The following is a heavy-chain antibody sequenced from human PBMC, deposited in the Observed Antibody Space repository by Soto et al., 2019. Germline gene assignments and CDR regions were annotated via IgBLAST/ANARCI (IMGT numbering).Heavy chain of an antibody. CDR2: INPNSGGT. Sequence: QVQLVQSGAEAKKPGASVKVSCKASGYTFTGYYMHWVRQAPGQGLEWMGWINPNSGGTNYAQKFQGWVTMTRDTSISTAYMELSRLRSDDTAVYYCAREGRVAGDLDKNLDYWGQGTLVSVSS. D-gene: IGHD4-17*01. CDR1: GYTFTGYY. J-gene: IGHJ4*02. CDR3: AREGRVAGDLDKNLDY. V-gene: IGHV1-2*04.